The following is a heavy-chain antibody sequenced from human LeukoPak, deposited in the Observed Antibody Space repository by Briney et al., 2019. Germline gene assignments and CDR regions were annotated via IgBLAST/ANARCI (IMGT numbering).Heavy chain of an antibody. J-gene: IGHJ4*02. Sequence: SETLSLTCTVSGGSISSYYWGWIRQPPGKGLEWIGSIYYSGSTYYNPSLKSRVTISVDTSKNQFSLKLSSVTAADTAVYYCARHRRGYSGGGYYQRSFDYWGQGTLVTVSS. CDR3: ARHRRGYSGGGYYQRSFDY. V-gene: IGHV4-39*01. CDR1: GGSISSYY. D-gene: IGHD5-12*01. CDR2: IYYSGST.